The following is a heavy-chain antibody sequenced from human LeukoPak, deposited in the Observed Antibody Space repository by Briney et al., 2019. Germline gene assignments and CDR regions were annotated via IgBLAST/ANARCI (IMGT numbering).Heavy chain of an antibody. V-gene: IGHV4-39*01. CDR2: IYYSGST. Sequence: SETLSLTCTVSGGSISSSSYYWGWIRQPPGKGLEWIGSIYYSGSTYYNPSLKSRVTISVDTSKNQFSLKLSSVTAAGTAVYYCARHNRSDPRFDPWGQGTLVTVSS. CDR3: ARHNRSDPRFDP. CDR1: GGSISSSSYY. D-gene: IGHD3-16*02. J-gene: IGHJ5*02.